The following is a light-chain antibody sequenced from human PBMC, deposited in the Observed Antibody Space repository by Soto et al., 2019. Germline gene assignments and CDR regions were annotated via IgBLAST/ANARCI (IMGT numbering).Light chain of an antibody. CDR1: QDISYY. J-gene: IGKJ1*01. CDR2: GAS. CDR3: QKYHSAPRT. Sequence: DIQMTQSPSSLSASVGDRVTITCRANQDISYYLAWYQQKHGKVPKLLIYGASTLQSGVPSRFSGSGSGTDFTLTISSLQPEDIATYYCQKYHSAPRTFGQGTKVDI. V-gene: IGKV1-27*01.